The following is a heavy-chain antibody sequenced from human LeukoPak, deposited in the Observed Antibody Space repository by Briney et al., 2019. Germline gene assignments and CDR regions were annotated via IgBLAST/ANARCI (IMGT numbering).Heavy chain of an antibody. CDR1: GGSVSSGSYY. Sequence: SETLSLTCTVSGGSVSSGSYYWSWIRQPPGKGLEWIGYIYYSGSTDYNPSLKSRVTISVDTSKNQFSLKLSSVTAADTAMYYCARGLGYSSGWLDYWGQGTLVTVSS. V-gene: IGHV4-61*01. J-gene: IGHJ4*02. CDR3: ARGLGYSSGWLDY. D-gene: IGHD6-19*01. CDR2: IYYSGST.